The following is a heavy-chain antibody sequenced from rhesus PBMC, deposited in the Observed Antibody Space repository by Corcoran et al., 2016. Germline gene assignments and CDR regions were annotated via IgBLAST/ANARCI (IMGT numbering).Heavy chain of an antibody. CDR1: GASTSSDW. V-gene: IGHV4-80*01. J-gene: IGHJ4*01. CDR3: ARLTAVAALFDY. CDR2: ISGNGGST. D-gene: IGHD4-29*01. Sequence: QVQLQESGPGLVKPSETLSLTCPVSGASTSSDWWSWISPAPGKGLDGIGEISGNGGSTKYNPSLKSPVTISKDASKNQFSLKLSSVTAADTAVYYCARLTAVAALFDYWGQGVLVTVSS.